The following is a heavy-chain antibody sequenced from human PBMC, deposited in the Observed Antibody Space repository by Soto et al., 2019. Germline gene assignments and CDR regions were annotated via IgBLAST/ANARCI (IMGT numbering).Heavy chain of an antibody. Sequence: SQTLSLTCAISGDSGSSNRAAWNWIRQSPSKGLKWLGRTYYRSKWYNDYAVSVKSRITINPDTSKNQFSLQLNSVTPEDTAVYYCARDRVYCSGGSCYVDYYYGMDVWGQGTTVTVSS. CDR1: GDSGSSNRAA. J-gene: IGHJ6*02. D-gene: IGHD2-15*01. CDR2: TYYRSKWYN. V-gene: IGHV6-1*01. CDR3: ARDRVYCSGGSCYVDYYYGMDV.